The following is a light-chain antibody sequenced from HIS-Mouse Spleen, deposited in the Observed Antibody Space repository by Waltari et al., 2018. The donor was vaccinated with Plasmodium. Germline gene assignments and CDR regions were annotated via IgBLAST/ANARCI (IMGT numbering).Light chain of an antibody. Sequence: SYELTQPPSVSVSPGQTARNTRSGDALPKKYAYWYQQKSGQAPVLAIYEDSKRPSGIPERFSGSSSGTMATLTISGAQVEDEADYYCYSTDSSGNHRVFGGGTKLTVL. CDR1: ALPKKY. CDR3: YSTDSSGNHRV. CDR2: EDS. J-gene: IGLJ3*02. V-gene: IGLV3-10*01.